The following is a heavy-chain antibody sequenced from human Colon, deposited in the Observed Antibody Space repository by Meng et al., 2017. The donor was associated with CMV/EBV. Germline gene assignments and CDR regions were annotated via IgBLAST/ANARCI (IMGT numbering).Heavy chain of an antibody. CDR2: INPGDSET. CDR1: GYSFTNCW. J-gene: IGHJ4*02. CDR3: TRGGLADFDY. V-gene: IGHV5-51*01. Sequence: GGSLRLSCKYSGYSFTNCWIGWVRQMPGKGLEWMGIINPGDSETLYRPSFQGQVTISADKSINTAYLQWGSLKASDTAMYYCTRGGLADFDYWGQGTLVTVSS. D-gene: IGHD3-16*01.